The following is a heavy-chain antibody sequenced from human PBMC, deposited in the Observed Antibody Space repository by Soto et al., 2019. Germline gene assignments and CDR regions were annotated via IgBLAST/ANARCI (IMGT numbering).Heavy chain of an antibody. CDR3: ARVPSPFDFYYAMDV. J-gene: IGHJ6*02. CDR1: GDSIGSGTKY. V-gene: IGHV4-30-4*02. CDR2: IFSSGTT. D-gene: IGHD3-16*01. Sequence: SETLSLTCTVSGDSIGSGTKYWSWIRQATGKGLEWIGYIFSSGTTYYNPSLKSRLTMSLDTSKKQSSMKLNSVTAADTDVYFCARVPSPFDFYYAMDVWGQVNTVT.